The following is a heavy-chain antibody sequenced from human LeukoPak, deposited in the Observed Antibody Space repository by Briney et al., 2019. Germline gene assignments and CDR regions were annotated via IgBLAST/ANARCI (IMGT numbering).Heavy chain of an antibody. V-gene: IGHV3-30*04. CDR1: GLTFNSYA. Sequence: GGSLRLSCAVSGLTFNSYAMHWVRQAPGKGLEWLAIISYYESDKYYADSVKGRFIISRDNSKNTLYLQMNSLRAEDTAVYYCATGLLGTVTTPGVDYWGQGTLVTVSS. D-gene: IGHD4-17*01. J-gene: IGHJ4*02. CDR2: ISYYESDK. CDR3: ATGLLGTVTTPGVDY.